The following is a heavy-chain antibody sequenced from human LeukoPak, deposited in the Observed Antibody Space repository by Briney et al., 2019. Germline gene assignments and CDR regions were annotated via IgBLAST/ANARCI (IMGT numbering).Heavy chain of an antibody. CDR3: AGDVYLAGKGLD. Sequence: GGSLRLSCAASGFTFSSCSMNWVRQAPGKGLEWVSYISSSSSTIYYADSVKGRFTISRDNAKNSLYLQMNSLRAEDTAVYYCAGDVYLAGKGLDWGQGTLVTVSS. CDR2: ISSSSSTI. D-gene: IGHD6-13*01. V-gene: IGHV3-48*04. CDR1: GFTFSSCS. J-gene: IGHJ4*02.